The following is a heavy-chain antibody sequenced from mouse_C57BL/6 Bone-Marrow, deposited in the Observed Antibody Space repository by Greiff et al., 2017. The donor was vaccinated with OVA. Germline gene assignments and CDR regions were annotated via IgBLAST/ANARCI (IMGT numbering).Heavy chain of an antibody. CDR2: IYPGSGST. J-gene: IGHJ4*01. CDR3: ARGRPYYAMDY. CDR1: GYTFTSYW. Sequence: VKLQQPGAELVKPGASVRMSCKASGYTFTSYWITWVKQRPGQGLEWIGDIYPGSGSTNYNEKFKSKATLTVDTSSSTAYMQLSSLTSEDSAVYYCARGRPYYAMDYWGQGTSVTVSS. V-gene: IGHV1-55*01.